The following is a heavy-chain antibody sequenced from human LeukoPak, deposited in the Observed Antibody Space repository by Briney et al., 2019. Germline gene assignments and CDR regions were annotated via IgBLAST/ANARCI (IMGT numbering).Heavy chain of an antibody. Sequence: GGSLRLSCAASGFTFSTHAMGWVRQAPGKGLEWDSGISASGASTYSADSVKGRFTISRDNSKNTLYLQLKSLRAEDTAAYYCARHYYASQSPFDCWGQGTLVTVSS. D-gene: IGHD3-10*01. J-gene: IGHJ4*02. CDR1: GFTFSTHA. CDR2: ISASGAST. V-gene: IGHV3-23*01. CDR3: ARHYYASQSPFDC.